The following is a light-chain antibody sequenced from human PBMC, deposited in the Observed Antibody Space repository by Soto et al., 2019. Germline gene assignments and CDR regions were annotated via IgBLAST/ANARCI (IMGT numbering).Light chain of an antibody. CDR3: QQYHNWPPWT. CDR2: GAS. Sequence: EIVMTQSPATLSVSPGETATLSCWASQSVSTNLARYQQKPGQAPRLLVYGASTRATGVPARFSGSGSGTEFTLTISSLQSEDFAVYYCQQYHNWPPWTFGQGTKVEIK. J-gene: IGKJ1*01. V-gene: IGKV3-15*01. CDR1: QSVSTN.